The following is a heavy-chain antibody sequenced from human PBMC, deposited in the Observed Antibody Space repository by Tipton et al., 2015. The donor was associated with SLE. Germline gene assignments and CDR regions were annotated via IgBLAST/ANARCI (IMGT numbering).Heavy chain of an antibody. CDR1: DYTFTTYD. V-gene: IGHV1-18*01. Sequence: QLVQSGAEVKKPGASVKVSCKASDYTFTTYDISWVRQAPGQGLEWMGWISVYKGNTKFAQNFQGRATMTTDTSTSTAYMELRSLRSDDTAVYYCARDTVRAFDIWGQGTMVTVSS. CDR3: ARDTVRAFDI. CDR2: ISVYKGNT. D-gene: IGHD4-11*01. J-gene: IGHJ3*02.